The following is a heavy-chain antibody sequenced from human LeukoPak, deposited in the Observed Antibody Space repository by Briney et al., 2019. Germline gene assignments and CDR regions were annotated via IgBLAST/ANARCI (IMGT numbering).Heavy chain of an antibody. D-gene: IGHD4-23*01. J-gene: IGHJ4*02. Sequence: ASQTLSLTCTVSGGSISIRNYYWSWIRQPAGKGLEWIGRIYTSGSTNYNPSLKSRVTISVDTSKNQFSLKLSSVTAADAAVYYCARQRNGGNFGFDYWGQGTLVTVSS. CDR3: ARQRNGGNFGFDY. CDR2: IYTSGST. CDR1: GGSISIRNYY. V-gene: IGHV4-61*02.